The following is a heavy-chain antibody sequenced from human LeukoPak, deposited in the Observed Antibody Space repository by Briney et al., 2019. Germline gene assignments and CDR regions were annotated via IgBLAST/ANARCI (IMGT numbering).Heavy chain of an antibody. Sequence: QPGRSLRLSCAASGFTFSSYGMHWVRQAPGKGLECVAVIWYDGSNKYYADSVKGRFTISRDNSKNTLYLQMNSLRAEDTAVYYCARDGYCSGGSCQIDYWGQGTLVTVSS. J-gene: IGHJ4*02. CDR2: IWYDGSNK. D-gene: IGHD2-15*01. CDR3: ARDGYCSGGSCQIDY. CDR1: GFTFSSYG. V-gene: IGHV3-33*01.